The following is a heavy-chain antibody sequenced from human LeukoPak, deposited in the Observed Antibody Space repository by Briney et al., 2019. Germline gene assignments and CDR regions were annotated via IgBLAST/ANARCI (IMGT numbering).Heavy chain of an antibody. CDR1: GFTFSSYA. J-gene: IGHJ4*02. D-gene: IGHD4-17*01. Sequence: GGSLRLSCAASGFTFSSYAMHWVRQAPGKGVKYVSAISSNGGSTYYANSVKGRFTISRDNSKNTLYLQMGSLRAEDMAVYYCARGSPVTTADYWGQGTLVTASS. V-gene: IGHV3-64*01. CDR2: ISSNGGST. CDR3: ARGSPVTTADY.